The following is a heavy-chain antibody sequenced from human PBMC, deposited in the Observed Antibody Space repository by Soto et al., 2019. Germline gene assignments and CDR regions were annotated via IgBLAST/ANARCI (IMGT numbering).Heavy chain of an antibody. CDR2: ISGSGGST. Sequence: GSLRLSCAASGFTFSSYAMSWVRQAPGKGLEWVSAISGSGGSTYYADSVKGRFTISRDNSKNTLYLQMNSLRAEDTAVYYCAQLPVDYYYGMDVWGQGTTVTVSS. CDR1: GFTFSSYA. J-gene: IGHJ6*02. D-gene: IGHD2-2*01. CDR3: AQLPVDYYYGMDV. V-gene: IGHV3-23*01.